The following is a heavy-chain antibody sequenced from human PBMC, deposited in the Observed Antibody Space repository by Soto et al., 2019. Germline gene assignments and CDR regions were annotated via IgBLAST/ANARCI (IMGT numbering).Heavy chain of an antibody. V-gene: IGHV1-69*02. CDR1: GDTFSFYT. D-gene: IGHD3-10*01. CDR2: VNPIVSMS. J-gene: IGHJ4*02. CDR3: AASYGSGYRAFDY. Sequence: QVQLVQSGAEVRKPGSSVKVSCKASGDTFSFYTINWVRQAPGLGLEWMGRVNPIVSMSNYAQKFQGRVTIPADKSTNTAYMKLRSLRSEDTASYYCAASYGSGYRAFDYWGQGALVTVSS.